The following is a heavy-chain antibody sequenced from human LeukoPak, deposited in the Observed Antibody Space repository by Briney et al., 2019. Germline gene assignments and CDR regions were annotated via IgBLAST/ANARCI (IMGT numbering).Heavy chain of an antibody. D-gene: IGHD1-7*01. J-gene: IGHJ3*02. CDR2: IYYSGST. CDR1: GGSISSYY. V-gene: IGHV4-59*01. CDR3: ASGTGTLAFDI. Sequence: SETLSLTCTVSGGSISSYYWSWIRQPPGKGLEWIGYIYYSGSTNYNPSLKRRVTISVDTSKNQFSLKLSSVTAADTAVYYCASGTGTLAFDIWGQGTMVTVSS.